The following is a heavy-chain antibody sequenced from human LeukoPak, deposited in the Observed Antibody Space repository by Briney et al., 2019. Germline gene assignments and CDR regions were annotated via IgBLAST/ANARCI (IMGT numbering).Heavy chain of an antibody. Sequence: PGGSLRLSCAASGFTFSSYSMNWVRQAPGKGLEWVSSISSSSSYIYYADSVKGRFTISRDNAKNSLYLQMNSLRAEDTAVYYCARAGGYCSSTSCDYPDYWGQGTLVTVSS. D-gene: IGHD2-2*01. CDR3: ARAGGYCSSTSCDYPDY. CDR1: GFTFSSYS. J-gene: IGHJ4*02. V-gene: IGHV3-21*01. CDR2: ISSSSSYI.